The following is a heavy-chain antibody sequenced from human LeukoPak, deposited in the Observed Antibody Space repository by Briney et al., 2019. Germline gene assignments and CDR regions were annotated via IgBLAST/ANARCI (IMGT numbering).Heavy chain of an antibody. J-gene: IGHJ6*02. V-gene: IGHV4-34*01. Sequence: SETLSLTCAVYGGSFSGYYWSWIRQPPGKGLEWIGEINHSGSTNYNPSLKSRVTISVDTSKNQFSLKLSSVTAADTAVYYCASEKYYDFWSGYRNYYYGMDVWGQGTTVTVSS. CDR3: ASEKYYDFWSGYRNYYYGMDV. D-gene: IGHD3-3*01. CDR2: INHSGST. CDR1: GGSFSGYY.